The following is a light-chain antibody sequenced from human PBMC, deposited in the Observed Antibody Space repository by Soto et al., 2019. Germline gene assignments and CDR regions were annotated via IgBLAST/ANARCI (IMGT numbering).Light chain of an antibody. CDR2: RAS. J-gene: IGKJ1*01. CDR1: QISSSW. CDR3: QQYDSYAT. V-gene: IGKV1-5*03. Sequence: DIEMSQSPERVSISVGAGVLRTSPTSQISSSWLAWYQQKPGKAPKLLIYRASSLESGVPSRFSGSGSGTEFTLTISSLQPDDFAAYFCQQYDSYATCGQGTKVDIK.